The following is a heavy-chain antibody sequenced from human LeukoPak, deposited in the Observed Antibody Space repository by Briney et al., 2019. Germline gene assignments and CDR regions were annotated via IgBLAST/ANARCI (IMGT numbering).Heavy chain of an antibody. D-gene: IGHD2-15*01. J-gene: IGHJ6*03. Sequence: GGSLRLSCAASGFVFSDYGMHWVRQAPGKGLEWVSYISSGSSTIYYADSVKGRFTISRDNAKNSLYLQMNSLRAEDTAVYYCARDRWYGAGYYYYMDVWGKGTTVTVSS. V-gene: IGHV3-48*01. CDR1: GFVFSDYG. CDR2: ISSGSSTI. CDR3: ARDRWYGAGYYYYMDV.